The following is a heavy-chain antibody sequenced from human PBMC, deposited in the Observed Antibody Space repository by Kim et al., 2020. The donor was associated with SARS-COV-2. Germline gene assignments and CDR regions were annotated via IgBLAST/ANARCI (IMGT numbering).Heavy chain of an antibody. D-gene: IGHD2-2*01. CDR2: ISKDGNDK. CDR3: ARDRAAPADYYFDF. V-gene: IGHV3-30*04. CDR1: GFSFRSHA. J-gene: IGHJ4*02. Sequence: GGSLRLSCAASGFSFRSHAMHWVRQAPGKGLEWVAVISKDGNDKHYADSVKGRFTISRDNSGNTLYLQMDSLRAEDTAVFFCARDRAAPADYYFDFWGQGTLVTVSS.